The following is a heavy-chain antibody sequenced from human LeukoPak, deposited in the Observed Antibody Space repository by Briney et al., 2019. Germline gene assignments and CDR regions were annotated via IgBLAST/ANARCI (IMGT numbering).Heavy chain of an antibody. Sequence: PSETLSLTCTVSGGSISSYYWSWIRQPPGKGLEWIGYIYYSGSTNYNPSLKSRVTISVDTSKNQFSLKLSSVTAADTAVYYCARDSRFGESLLDAFDIWGQGTMVTVSS. CDR3: ARDSRFGESLLDAFDI. CDR2: IYYSGST. CDR1: GGSISSYY. V-gene: IGHV4-59*01. J-gene: IGHJ3*02. D-gene: IGHD3-10*01.